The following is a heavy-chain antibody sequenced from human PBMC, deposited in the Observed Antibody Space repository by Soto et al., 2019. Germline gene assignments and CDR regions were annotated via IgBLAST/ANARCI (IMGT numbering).Heavy chain of an antibody. CDR3: AKDYASTWYWYFDP. CDR2: ISGSGDKT. V-gene: IGHV3-23*01. J-gene: IGHJ5*02. Sequence: PGGSLRLSCAASGFSFSNFAMSWVRQAPGTGLEWVPSISGSGDKTYYLDSVKGSFTISRDNTKNTLYLHMNSLGAEDTAVYFCAKDYASTWYWYFDPWGQGTLVTVSS. CDR1: GFSFSNFA. D-gene: IGHD6-13*01.